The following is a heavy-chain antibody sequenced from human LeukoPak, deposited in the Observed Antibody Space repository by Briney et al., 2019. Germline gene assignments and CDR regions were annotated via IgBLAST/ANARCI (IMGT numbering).Heavy chain of an antibody. CDR1: GFTFSNYA. D-gene: IGHD3-3*01. CDR2: ISVSGGST. Sequence: GGSLRLSCAASGFTFSNYAVTWVRQAPGKGLEWVSLISVSGGSTYYADSVKGRFTASRDNSKNTLYLQMNSLRVEDTAIYYCAKDSYDFWSGYSGPFDSWGQGILVTGSS. V-gene: IGHV3-23*01. CDR3: AKDSYDFWSGYSGPFDS. J-gene: IGHJ5*01.